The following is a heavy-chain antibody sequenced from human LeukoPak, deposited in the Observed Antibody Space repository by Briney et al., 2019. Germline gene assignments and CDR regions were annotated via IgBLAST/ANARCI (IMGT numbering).Heavy chain of an antibody. CDR2: IYPNSGNT. CDR3: ARVLSRYYDILTGYRDLYYFDY. Sequence: ASVKVSCKASGYTFTSYDINWVRHATGQGLEWMGWIYPNSGNTGYAQKYQGRVTMTRNTSISTAYMELSSLRSEDTAVYDCARVLSRYYDILTGYRDLYYFDYWGQGTLVTVSS. J-gene: IGHJ4*02. D-gene: IGHD3-9*01. V-gene: IGHV1-8*01. CDR1: GYTFTSYD.